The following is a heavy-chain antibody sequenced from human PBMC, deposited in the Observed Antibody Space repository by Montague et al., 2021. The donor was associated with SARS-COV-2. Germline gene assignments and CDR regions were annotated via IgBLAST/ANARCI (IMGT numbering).Heavy chain of an antibody. CDR1: VGSISNYY. Sequence: SETLSLTCTVSVGSISNYYWTWIRQPPGKGLEWIGNINNSGSANXNPPPKSRSTISVDTSTNQFSLRLSLVTAADTAVYYCARAYCGGDCHVGPWGQGILVTVSS. D-gene: IGHD2-21*02. J-gene: IGHJ5*02. V-gene: IGHV4-59*01. CDR3: ARAYCGGDCHVGP. CDR2: INNSGSA.